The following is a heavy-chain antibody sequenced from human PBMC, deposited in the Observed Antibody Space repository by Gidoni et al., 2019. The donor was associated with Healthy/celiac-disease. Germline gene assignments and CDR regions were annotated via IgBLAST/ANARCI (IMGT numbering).Heavy chain of an antibody. Sequence: QVQLQQSGPGLVEPSQTLSLTCAISGDRVSSHSAAWHWIRQSPSRGLEWLGRPYYRSKWYNDYAVSVKSRITINPDTSKNQFSLQLNSVTPEDTAVYYCARADEWLGIFDYWGQGTLVTVSS. V-gene: IGHV6-1*01. CDR2: PYYRSKWYN. D-gene: IGHD6-19*01. CDR1: GDRVSSHSAA. CDR3: ARADEWLGIFDY. J-gene: IGHJ4*02.